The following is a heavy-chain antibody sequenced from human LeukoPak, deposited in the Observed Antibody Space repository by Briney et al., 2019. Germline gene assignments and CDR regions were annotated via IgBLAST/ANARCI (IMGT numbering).Heavy chain of an antibody. CDR3: ARDYRDSGYVSY. Sequence: PGGSLRLSCAASGFTFSSYGMHWVRQAPGKGLEWVAVIWYDGSNKYYVDSVKGRFTISRDNSKNTLYLQMNSLRAEDTAVYYCARDYRDSGYVSYWGQGTLVTVSS. D-gene: IGHD5-12*01. V-gene: IGHV3-33*01. CDR1: GFTFSSYG. J-gene: IGHJ4*02. CDR2: IWYDGSNK.